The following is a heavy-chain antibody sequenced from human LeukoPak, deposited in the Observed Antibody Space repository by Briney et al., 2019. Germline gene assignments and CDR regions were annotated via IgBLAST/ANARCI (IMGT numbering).Heavy chain of an antibody. CDR2: IYHSGTT. J-gene: IGHJ5*02. CDR3: AREEGISLVELSSFDP. Sequence: SETLSLTCVVPVYSTITSYSWGWIGQPPGKGLDWIGGIYHSGTTYYNPSLKSRVPISVDTSTNQLSLILSSVNASDTAVYYCAREEGISLVELSSFDPWGQGTLVTVSS. CDR1: VYSTITSYS. D-gene: IGHD3-16*02. V-gene: IGHV4-38-2*02.